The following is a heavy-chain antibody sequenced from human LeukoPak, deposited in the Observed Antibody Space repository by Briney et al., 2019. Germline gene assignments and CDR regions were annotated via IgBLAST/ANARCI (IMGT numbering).Heavy chain of an antibody. CDR1: GGSVSSGSYY. D-gene: IGHD1-14*01. CDR3: ARNRRGDYYYGMDV. CDR2: IYYSGST. J-gene: IGHJ6*04. V-gene: IGHV4-61*01. Sequence: SETLSLTCTVSGGSVSSGSYYWSWTRQPPGKGLEWIGYIYYSGSTHYNPSLKSRVTISVDTSKNQFSLKLSSVTAADTAVYYCARNRRGDYYYGMDVWGKGTTVTVSS.